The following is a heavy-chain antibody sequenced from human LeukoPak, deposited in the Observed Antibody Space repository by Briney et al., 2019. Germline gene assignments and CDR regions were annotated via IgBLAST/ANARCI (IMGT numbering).Heavy chain of an antibody. CDR1: GFTFSSYE. J-gene: IGHJ4*02. CDR3: ARDTSSIAYDY. Sequence: PGGSLRLTCAASGFTFSSYEMNWVRQAPGKGLEWVSYISSSGSTIYYADSVKGRFTISRDNAKNSLYLQMNSLRAEDTAVYYCARDTSSIAYDYWGQGTLVTVSS. D-gene: IGHD6-6*01. V-gene: IGHV3-48*03. CDR2: ISSSGSTI.